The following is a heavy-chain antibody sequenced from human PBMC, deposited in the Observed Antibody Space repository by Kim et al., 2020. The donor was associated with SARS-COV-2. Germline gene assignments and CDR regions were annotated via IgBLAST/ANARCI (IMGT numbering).Heavy chain of an antibody. Sequence: SEKYYMDSVKVRFTIARDNAKNSLYLQMNSLRAEDTAVYYCARGGWNYFWYWGQGTLITVSS. CDR2: SEK. J-gene: IGHJ4*02. D-gene: IGHD1-7*01. CDR3: ARGGWNYFWY. V-gene: IGHV3-7*04.